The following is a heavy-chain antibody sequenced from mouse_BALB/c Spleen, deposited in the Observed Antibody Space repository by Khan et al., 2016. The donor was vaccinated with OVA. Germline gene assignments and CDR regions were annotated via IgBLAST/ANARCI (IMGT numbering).Heavy chain of an antibody. CDR2: ITPSSGYT. CDR3: ARTHER. CDR1: GYTFTSYT. V-gene: IGHV1-4*01. J-gene: IGHJ2*01. Sequence: QIQLVQSGAALARTGDSVKMSCKASGYTFTSYTMQRVKQRPGQGLEWIGYITPSSGYTKYNQKFKDKATLTADKSSSSAYMQLSSLTSEDSAVYYCARTHERWGQGTTLTVSS.